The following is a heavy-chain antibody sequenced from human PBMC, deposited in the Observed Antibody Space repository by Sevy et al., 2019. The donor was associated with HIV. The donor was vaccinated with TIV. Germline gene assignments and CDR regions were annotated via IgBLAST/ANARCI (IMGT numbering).Heavy chain of an antibody. CDR2: ISFSSNYI. J-gene: IGHJ6*02. V-gene: IGHV3-21*01. CDR3: AKRLVSWDGMDV. CDR1: GFTFSTFS. Sequence: GGSLGLSCAASGFTFSTFSMNWVRQAPGKGLEWVSFISFSSNYIYYADSVKGRFTISRDNAKNLLYLQMNSLRAEDTAVYYCAKRLVSWDGMDVWGQGTTVTVSS. D-gene: IGHD1-20*01.